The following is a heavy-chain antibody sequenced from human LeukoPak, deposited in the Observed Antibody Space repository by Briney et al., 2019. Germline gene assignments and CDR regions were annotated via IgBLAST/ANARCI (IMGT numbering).Heavy chain of an antibody. CDR3: AIEGEYYYDSSGYYGFDE. J-gene: IGHJ4*02. CDR2: ISGSGGST. Sequence: GGSLRLSCAASGFTFSSYAMSWVRQAPGKGLEWVSAISGSGGSTYYADSVKGRFTISRDNSKNPLYLQMNSLRAEDTAVYYCAIEGEYYYDSSGYYGFDECGQGRPVTVSS. D-gene: IGHD3-22*01. CDR1: GFTFSSYA. V-gene: IGHV3-23*01.